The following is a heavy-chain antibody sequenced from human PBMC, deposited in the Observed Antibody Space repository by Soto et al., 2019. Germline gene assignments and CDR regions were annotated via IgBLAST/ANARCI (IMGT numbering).Heavy chain of an antibody. J-gene: IGHJ3*02. Sequence: VSVKVSCKASGYTFTSYGIIWVRQAPGQGLEWMGWISAYNGNTNYAQKLQGRVTMTTDTSTSTAYMELRSLRSDDTAVYYCARDGYSSIHSRVAFDIWGQGTMVTVSS. CDR3: ARDGYSSIHSRVAFDI. CDR1: GYTFTSYG. V-gene: IGHV1-18*01. D-gene: IGHD5-18*01. CDR2: ISAYNGNT.